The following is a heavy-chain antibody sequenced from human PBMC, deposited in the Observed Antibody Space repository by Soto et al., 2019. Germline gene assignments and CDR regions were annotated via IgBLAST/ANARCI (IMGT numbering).Heavy chain of an antibody. J-gene: IGHJ4*01. Sequence: PGGSLRLSCAASGFSIDDYSMHWVRQAPGKGLEWVSLISLNGDRTYYGDSVKGRFTISRDSSNNSLYLQMNSLRIEDSALYYCAKDFGRGQLLGFDSWGHGTLVTVSS. V-gene: IGHV3-43*01. CDR1: GFSIDDYS. D-gene: IGHD1-26*01. CDR3: AKDFGRGQLLGFDS. CDR2: ISLNGDRT.